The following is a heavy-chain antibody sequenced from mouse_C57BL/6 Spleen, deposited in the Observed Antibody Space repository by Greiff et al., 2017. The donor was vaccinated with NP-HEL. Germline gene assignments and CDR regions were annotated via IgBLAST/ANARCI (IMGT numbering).Heavy chain of an antibody. CDR3: ARWADGIDD. D-gene: IGHD1-1*01. Sequence: EVQLQQSGAELVKPGASVKLSCTASGFNIKDYYMHWVKQRTEQGLEWIGRIDPEDGETKYAPTFTGKAHITADTTSNTACLQVSSLTYEDTAVYYCARWADGIDDWGKGTTLTVAS. V-gene: IGHV14-2*01. CDR2: IDPEDGET. CDR1: GFNIKDYY. J-gene: IGHJ2*01.